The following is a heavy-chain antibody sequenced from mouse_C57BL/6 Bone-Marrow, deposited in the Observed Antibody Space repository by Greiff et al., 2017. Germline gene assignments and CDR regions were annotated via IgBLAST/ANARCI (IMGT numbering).Heavy chain of an antibody. CDR3: ARGVYSAVCDMDY. CDR1: GFNIKNTY. J-gene: IGHJ4*01. D-gene: IGHD2-12*01. Sequence: VQLQQSVAELVKPGASVKLSCTASGFNIKNTYMHWVKQRPEQGLEWIGRIDPANGKTKSAPNFPGKATITAETSSNTAYMQVSSQTSEDTDIYYCARGVYSAVCDMDYWGQGTSGTVSS. CDR2: IDPANGKT. V-gene: IGHV14-3*01.